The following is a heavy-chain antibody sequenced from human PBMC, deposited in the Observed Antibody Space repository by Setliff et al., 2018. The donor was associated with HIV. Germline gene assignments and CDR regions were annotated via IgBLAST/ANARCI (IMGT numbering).Heavy chain of an antibody. CDR2: FDPQYDKT. Sequence: ASVKVSCKVSGYTLTELSIHWARQAPGKGLEWMGGFDPQYDKTFYAQKFQGRVTMSEDTSTDTAYMELSSLRSEDTAVYYCATRAYDSRGYLRSRVSGAAFDIWGQGTMVT. D-gene: IGHD3-22*01. CDR1: GYTLTELS. CDR3: ATRAYDSRGYLRSRVSGAAFDI. J-gene: IGHJ3*02. V-gene: IGHV1-24*01.